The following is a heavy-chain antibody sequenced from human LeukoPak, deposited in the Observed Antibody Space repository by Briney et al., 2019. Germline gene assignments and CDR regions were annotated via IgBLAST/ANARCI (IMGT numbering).Heavy chain of an antibody. J-gene: IGHJ4*02. D-gene: IGHD3-3*01. CDR3: ARGGDFWSGYYFDY. CDR1: GGSISSYY. Sequence: SETLSLTCTVSGGSISSYYWSWIRQPPGKGLEWIGYIYTSGSTNYNPSLKSRVTISVDTSKNQFSLKLSSVTAADTAVYYCARGGDFWSGYYFDYWGQGTLVTVSS. V-gene: IGHV4-4*09. CDR2: IYTSGST.